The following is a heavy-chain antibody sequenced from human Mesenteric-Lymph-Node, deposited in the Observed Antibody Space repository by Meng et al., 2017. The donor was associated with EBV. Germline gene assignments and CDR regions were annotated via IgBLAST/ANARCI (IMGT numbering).Heavy chain of an antibody. V-gene: IGHV4-61*01. CDR3: ARDNGDYVSDP. CDR1: GGSVSSGSYY. Sequence: EQLQESGPGLVKPLGTLSRHCIVAGGSVSSGSYYWNWIRQPPGKGLEWIWYISYSGSTKYNPSLKSRVTILVDTSKNQFSLKLSSVTAADTAVYYCARDNGDYVSDPWGQGTLVTVSS. D-gene: IGHD4-17*01. CDR2: ISYSGST. J-gene: IGHJ5*02.